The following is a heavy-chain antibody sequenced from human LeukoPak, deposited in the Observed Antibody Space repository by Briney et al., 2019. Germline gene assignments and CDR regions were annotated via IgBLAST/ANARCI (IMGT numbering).Heavy chain of an antibody. CDR2: IYYSGST. J-gene: IGHJ6*03. CDR1: SGSISTSNYY. Sequence: SETLSLTCTVSSGSISTSNYYWSWIRQPPGKGLEWIGYIYYSGSTNYNPSLKSRVTMSVDTSKNQFSLKLSSVTAADTAVYYCARESSGHYYYYYMDVWGKGTTVTISS. V-gene: IGHV4-61*01. CDR3: ARESSGHYYYYYMDV. D-gene: IGHD6-25*01.